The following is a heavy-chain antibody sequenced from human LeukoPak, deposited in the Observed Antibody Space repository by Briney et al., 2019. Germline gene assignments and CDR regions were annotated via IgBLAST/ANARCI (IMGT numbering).Heavy chain of an antibody. CDR2: IYYSGSP. Sequence: SETLSLTCTVSGGSISSSSYSWGWIRQPPGKGLEWTGSIYYSGSPYYNPSLKSRVTISVDTSKNQFSLKVSSVTAADTAVYYCARHSSTYYRFDYWGQGTLVSVSS. CDR3: ARHSSTYYRFDY. CDR1: GGSISSSSYS. V-gene: IGHV4-39*07. J-gene: IGHJ4*02. D-gene: IGHD3-22*01.